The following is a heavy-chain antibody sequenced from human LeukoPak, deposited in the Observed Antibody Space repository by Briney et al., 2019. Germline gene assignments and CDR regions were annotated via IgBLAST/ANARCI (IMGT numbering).Heavy chain of an antibody. CDR3: ASERTGKVARY. Sequence: GGSPRLSCAASGFTFSSYCMSWVRQAPGKGLEWVANIKQDGSEEYYVDSVKGRFTISRDNAKNSLYLQMNSLRSEDTAVYYFASERTGKVARYWGQGTLVTVSS. CDR2: IKQDGSEE. J-gene: IGHJ4*02. D-gene: IGHD5-12*01. V-gene: IGHV3-7*05. CDR1: GFTFSSYC.